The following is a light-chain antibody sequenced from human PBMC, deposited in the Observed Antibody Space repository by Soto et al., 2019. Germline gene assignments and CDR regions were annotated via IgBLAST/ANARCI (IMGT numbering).Light chain of an antibody. CDR3: QQYDDWPWT. CDR2: DTS. V-gene: IGKV3-15*01. Sequence: EIVMTQSPTTLSVSPGERATLSCRASQSINNLAWYQQEPGQAPRLLIYDTSTMAAGIPARFSGSGSGTEFTLTISSLQSEDFAFYYCQQYDDWPWTFGQGTQLEI. CDR1: QSINN. J-gene: IGKJ5*01.